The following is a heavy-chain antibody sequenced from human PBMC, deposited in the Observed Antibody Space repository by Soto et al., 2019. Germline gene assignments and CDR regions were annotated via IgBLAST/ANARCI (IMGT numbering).Heavy chain of an antibody. CDR1: GFTFSSYW. Sequence: PGGSLRLSCAASGFTFSSYWMHWVRQVPGKGLVWVSHIDSDGSSTTYADSVKGRFTISRDNAKNTLYLQMNSLRVEDTAVYYCARGSNHFDYWGQGTLVTVSS. CDR3: ARGSNHFDY. CDR2: IDSDGSST. D-gene: IGHD4-4*01. V-gene: IGHV3-74*01. J-gene: IGHJ4*02.